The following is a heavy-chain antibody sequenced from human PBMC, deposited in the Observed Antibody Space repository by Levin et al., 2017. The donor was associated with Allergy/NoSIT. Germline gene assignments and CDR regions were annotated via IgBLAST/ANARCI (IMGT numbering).Heavy chain of an antibody. J-gene: IGHJ4*02. CDR1: GFTFSSYA. CDR3: ARVDGSPQRAPFDY. V-gene: IGHV3-30*04. Sequence: SCAASGFTFSSYAMHWVRQAPGKGLEWVAVISYDGSNKYYADSVKGRFTISRDNSKNTLYLQMNSLRAEDTAVYYCARVDGSPQRAPFDYWGQGTLVTVSS. CDR2: ISYDGSNK. D-gene: IGHD5-24*01.